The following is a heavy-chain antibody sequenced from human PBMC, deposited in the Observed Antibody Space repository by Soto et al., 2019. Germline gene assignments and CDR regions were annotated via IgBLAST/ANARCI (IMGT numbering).Heavy chain of an antibody. V-gene: IGHV1-18*01. J-gene: IGHJ5*02. CDR2: ISAYNGNT. CDR1: GYTFSSYA. CDR3: ARDPTKITMTPRWFDP. Sequence: ASVKVSCKASGYTFSSYAMHWVRQAPGQRLEWMGWISAYNGNTNYAQKLQGRVTMTTDTSTSTAYMELRSLRSDDTAVYYCARDPTKITMTPRWFDPWGQGTLVNVSS. D-gene: IGHD1-1*01.